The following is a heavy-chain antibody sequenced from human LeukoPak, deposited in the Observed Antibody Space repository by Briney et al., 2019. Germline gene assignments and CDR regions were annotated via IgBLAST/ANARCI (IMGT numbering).Heavy chain of an antibody. CDR1: GYIFSDHW. J-gene: IGHJ4*02. Sequence: PGGSLRLSCAASGYIFSDHWMSWVRQTPGKGLEWVANIKEDGSESYYVDSAKGRFTISRDNAKKSLYLQMDSLRAEDTAVYHCAFGGWYFSYWGQGTLVTVSS. CDR3: AFGGWYFSY. D-gene: IGHD6-19*01. CDR2: IKEDGSES. V-gene: IGHV3-7*01.